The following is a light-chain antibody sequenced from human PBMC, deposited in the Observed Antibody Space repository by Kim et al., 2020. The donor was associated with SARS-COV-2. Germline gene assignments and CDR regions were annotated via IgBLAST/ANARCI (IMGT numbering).Light chain of an antibody. V-gene: IGLV1-44*01. CDR1: RSNIGSNP. Sequence: GQRVTVYCSGTRSNIGSNPVNWFQQVPGTAPRLFIYNDNHRPSGVPDRVSGSKSGTSASLAISGLRPEDEALYFCAAWDYSLKGWLFGGGTQLTVL. J-gene: IGLJ3*02. CDR3: AAWDYSLKGWL. CDR2: NDN.